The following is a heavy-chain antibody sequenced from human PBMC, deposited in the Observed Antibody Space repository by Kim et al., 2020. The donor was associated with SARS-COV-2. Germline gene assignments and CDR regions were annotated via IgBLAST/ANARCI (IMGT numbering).Heavy chain of an antibody. V-gene: IGHV3-21*01. CDR3: AGVPPCFGVSCYSDY. J-gene: IGHJ4*02. Sequence: ADSVKGRFTISRDNAKNSLYLQMSSLRAEDTAVYYCAGVPPCFGVSCYSDYGGQGTLVTVSS. D-gene: IGHD2-15*01.